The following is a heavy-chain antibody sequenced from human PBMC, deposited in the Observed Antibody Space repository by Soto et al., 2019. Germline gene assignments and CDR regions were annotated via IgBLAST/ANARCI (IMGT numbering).Heavy chain of an antibody. D-gene: IGHD5-18*01. CDR3: ARGGGYTYGTNDAFDI. CDR2: ISDDGSNK. V-gene: IGHV3-30*03. CDR1: GFTFKTYG. Sequence: QVQLVESGGGVAQPGRSLRLSCAASGFTFKTYGRHWVRQAPGKGLEWVAVISDDGSNKYNIASVEGRFTISRDNSKNTLYLQMNSLRNEDTAVYYCARGGGYTYGTNDAFDIWGQGTMVTISS. J-gene: IGHJ3*02.